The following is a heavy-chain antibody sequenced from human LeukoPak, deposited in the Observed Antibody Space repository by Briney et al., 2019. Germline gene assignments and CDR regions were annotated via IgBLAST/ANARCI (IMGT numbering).Heavy chain of an antibody. D-gene: IGHD6-13*01. V-gene: IGHV4-59*01. CDR3: ARARYSSSIDY. Sequence: SETLSLTCTVSGGSISSYYWSWIRQPPGKGLEWIGYIYYSGSTNYNPSLKSRVTISVDTSKNQFSLKLSSVTAADTAVYYCARARYSSSIDYWGQGTLVTVSS. CDR1: GGSISSYY. J-gene: IGHJ4*02. CDR2: IYYSGST.